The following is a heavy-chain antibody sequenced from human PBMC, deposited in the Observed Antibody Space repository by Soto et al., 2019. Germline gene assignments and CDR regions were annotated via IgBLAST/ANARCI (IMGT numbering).Heavy chain of an antibody. CDR2: IYHTGST. CDR3: ARGSNWFDP. CDR1: GGSISSSNW. V-gene: IGHV4-4*02. J-gene: IGHJ5*02. Sequence: QVQLQESGPGLVKPSGTLSLTCVVSGGSISSSNWWSWVRQPPGKGLEWIGEIYHTGSTKYNPSLKSRVTRSVDESKNQFSLRLSSVTAADTAVYYCARGSNWFDPWGQGTLVTVSS.